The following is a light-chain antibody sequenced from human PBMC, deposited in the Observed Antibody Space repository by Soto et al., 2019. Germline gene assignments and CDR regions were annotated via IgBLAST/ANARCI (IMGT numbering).Light chain of an antibody. J-gene: IGKJ1*01. V-gene: IGKV3-20*01. CDR2: EAS. CDR1: ESVSSK. CDR3: QQYGSSPWT. Sequence: EIVMTQSPATVSVSPGERATLSCRASESVSSKLVWYQKKPGQAPRLLIHEASNRATGIPDRFSGSGSGTDFTLTISRLEPEDFAVYYCQQYGSSPWTFGQGTKVDIK.